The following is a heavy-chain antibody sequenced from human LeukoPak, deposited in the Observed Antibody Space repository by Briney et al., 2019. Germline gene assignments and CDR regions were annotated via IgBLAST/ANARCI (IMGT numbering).Heavy chain of an antibody. CDR2: ITSEGSST. CDR1: GFTFSSYW. J-gene: IGHJ4*02. CDR3: ARDLRGSHDY. Sequence: PGGSLRLSCAASGFTFSSYWMHWVRQAPGKGLVWVSRITSEGSSTSYADSVKGRFTISRDNAKNTLYLQMNSLRDEDTAVYYCARDLRGSHDYWGQGTLVTVSS. V-gene: IGHV3-74*01. D-gene: IGHD1-26*01.